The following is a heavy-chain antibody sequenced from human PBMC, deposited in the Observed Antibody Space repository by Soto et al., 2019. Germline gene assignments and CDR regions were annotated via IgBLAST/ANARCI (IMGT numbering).Heavy chain of an antibody. Sequence: EVHLVESGGGLVQTGGSLRLSCAIFESTVSRDWMNWVRQAPGKGLEWVAHINQDGSEKYYVDSVKGRFTISRDNAKKYLYWQMNGLRPAITDMYYCSGGVGDAFWGQGTLVTVSS. CDR3: SGGVGDAF. D-gene: IGHD1-26*01. CDR1: ESTVSRDW. V-gene: IGHV3-7*04. CDR2: INQDGSEK. J-gene: IGHJ4*02.